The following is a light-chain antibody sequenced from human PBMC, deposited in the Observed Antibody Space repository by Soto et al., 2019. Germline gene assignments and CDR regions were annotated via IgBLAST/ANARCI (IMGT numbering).Light chain of an antibody. Sequence: QTVLTQSPSASASLGASVTVTCTLSSGHSSNDVAWHQQQPEKGPRYVMGLNSDGSHSKGDGIPDRCTGSSSGGDRYLTISSLQSEDEADYYCQTWGTGIVVFGVGTKLTVL. V-gene: IGLV4-69*01. CDR1: SGHSSND. J-gene: IGLJ3*02. CDR2: LNSDGSH. CDR3: QTWGTGIVV.